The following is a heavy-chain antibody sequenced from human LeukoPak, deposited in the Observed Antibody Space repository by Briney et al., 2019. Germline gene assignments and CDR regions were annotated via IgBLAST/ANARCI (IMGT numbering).Heavy chain of an antibody. CDR3: ASLFIPSTSRVSDY. CDR2: INHSGST. CDR1: GGAFSGYY. V-gene: IGHV4-34*01. Sequence: SETLSLTSAVYGGAFSGYYWSWIRQPPGKRQEWIGEINHSGSTNYNPSLKSRVTISVDTSKNQFSLKLSSVIAADTTVYYCASLFIPSTSRVSDYWGQGTLVTVSS. D-gene: IGHD2-21*01. J-gene: IGHJ4*02.